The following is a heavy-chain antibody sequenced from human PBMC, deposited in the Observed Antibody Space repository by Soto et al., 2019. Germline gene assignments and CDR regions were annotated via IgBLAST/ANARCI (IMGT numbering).Heavy chain of an antibody. D-gene: IGHD3-3*01. Sequence: DVQLVESGGGSVQPVGSLRLSCVASGFTFSRDWVHWVRHSPGKGLVGVSRVKGDEITATYADSVEGRFTISRDNAKNTVDLHMNSLRADDTAVYYCARGAEGAYYHDYWGQGTLVTVSS. V-gene: IGHV3-74*01. CDR2: VKGDEITA. J-gene: IGHJ4*02. CDR1: GFTFSRDW. CDR3: ARGAEGAYYHDY.